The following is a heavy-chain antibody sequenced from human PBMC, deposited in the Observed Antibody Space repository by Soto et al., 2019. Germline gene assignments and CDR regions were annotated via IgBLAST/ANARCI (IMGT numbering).Heavy chain of an antibody. CDR1: GFIFSGHW. Sequence: EVQLVESGGGLVQPGGSLRLSCAASGFIFSGHWMGWVRQAPGKGLEWVANINKDGSEVEYVASAKGRFFSSRDNAKTSLYFQMSSLCPVDTAVYFCTRHGFFTFEYWGQGSLVTVSS. CDR3: TRHGFFTFEY. V-gene: IGHV3-7*01. J-gene: IGHJ4*02. D-gene: IGHD4-17*01. CDR2: INKDGSEV.